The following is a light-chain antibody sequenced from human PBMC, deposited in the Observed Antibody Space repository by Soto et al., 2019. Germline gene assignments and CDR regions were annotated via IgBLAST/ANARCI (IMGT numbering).Light chain of an antibody. CDR3: EQYDSSPLT. J-gene: IGKJ1*01. CDR1: QSFSSSY. CDR2: VPS. Sequence: EIVLTQSPGTLSLSPGERATLACRASQSFSSSYLAGYQQKPGQAPRLLIYVPSNRATGIPARFSGSGSWTYFTLTLSILEHADFAVYYCEQYDSSPLTFGLGTKVEVK. V-gene: IGKV3-20*01.